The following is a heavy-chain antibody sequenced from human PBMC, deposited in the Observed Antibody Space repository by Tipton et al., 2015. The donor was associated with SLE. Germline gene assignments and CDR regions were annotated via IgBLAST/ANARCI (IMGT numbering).Heavy chain of an antibody. Sequence: TLSLTCTVSGGFIRSYYWSWIRPPPGKGMEWIGDIYHTESSYYNPYLKSRVVISIDRSNNEFSLRLSSVTAADTAVYYCAGGDIASVTTGGYFGYWGQGALVTGSS. CDR1: GGFIRSYY. CDR2: IYHTESS. CDR3: AGGDIASVTTGGYFGY. V-gene: IGHV4-59*12. J-gene: IGHJ4*02. D-gene: IGHD4-17*01.